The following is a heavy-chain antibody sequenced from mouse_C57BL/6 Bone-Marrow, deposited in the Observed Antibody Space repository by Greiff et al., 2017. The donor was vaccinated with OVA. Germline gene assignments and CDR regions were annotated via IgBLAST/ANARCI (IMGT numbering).Heavy chain of an antibody. D-gene: IGHD1-1*01. V-gene: IGHV2-2*01. CDR3: ARNGEIYYYGSSFAWFAY. CDR1: GFSLTSYG. Sequence: VHLVESGPGLVQPSQSLSITCTVSGFSLTSYGVHWVRQSPGKGLEWLGVIWSGGSTDYNAAFISRLSISKDNSKSQVFFKMNSLQADDTAIYYCARNGEIYYYGSSFAWFAYWGQGTLVTVSA. J-gene: IGHJ3*01. CDR2: IWSGGST.